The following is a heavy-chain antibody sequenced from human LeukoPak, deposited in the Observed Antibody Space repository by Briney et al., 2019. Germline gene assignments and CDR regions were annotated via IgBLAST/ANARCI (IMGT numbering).Heavy chain of an antibody. V-gene: IGHV3-48*03. D-gene: IGHD2-2*01. CDR1: GFTFSSYE. CDR2: ISSSGSTI. CDR3: ARVMGRYCSSTSCYVDY. Sequence: QSGGSLRLSCAASGFTFSSYEMNWVRQAPGKGLEWVSYISSSGSTIYYADSVKGRFTISRDNAKNSLYLQMNSLRAEDTAVYYCARVMGRYCSSTSCYVDYWGQGTLVTVSS. J-gene: IGHJ4*02.